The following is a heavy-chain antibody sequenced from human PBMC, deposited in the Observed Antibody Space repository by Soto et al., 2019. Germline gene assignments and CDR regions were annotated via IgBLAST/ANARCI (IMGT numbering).Heavy chain of an antibody. D-gene: IGHD1-26*01. J-gene: IGHJ4*02. CDR2: ISGYSGDT. Sequence: ASVKVSCKASGYTFTDYGFSWVRQAPGQGLEWMGWISGYSGDTDYAEILQGRITLTTDTSTSTAYMELRSLTSDDTAVYYCARVRATRPFDFWGLGTLVTVSS. CDR3: ARVRATRPFDF. CDR1: GYTFTDYG. V-gene: IGHV1-18*04.